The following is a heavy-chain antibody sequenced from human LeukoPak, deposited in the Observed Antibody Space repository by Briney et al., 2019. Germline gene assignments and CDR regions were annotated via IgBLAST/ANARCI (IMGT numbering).Heavy chain of an antibody. D-gene: IGHD3-22*01. CDR3: ARTPYYDSSGYYYS. Sequence: PGGSLRLSCAASGFTVSSNYMSWVRQAPGKGLEWVSIIYSGGSTYYADSVKGRFTISRDNSKNTLYLQMNSLRAEDTAVYYCARTPYYDSSGYYYSWGQGTLVTVSS. CDR2: IYSGGST. CDR1: GFTVSSNY. J-gene: IGHJ4*02. V-gene: IGHV3-66*01.